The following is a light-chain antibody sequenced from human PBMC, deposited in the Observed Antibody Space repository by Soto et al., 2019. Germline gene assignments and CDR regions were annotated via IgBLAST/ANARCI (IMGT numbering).Light chain of an antibody. J-gene: IGKJ5*01. CDR3: QQYNSYPLT. CDR1: QSISNW. V-gene: IGKV1-5*03. Sequence: DIQMTQSPSTLSASVGDRVTITCRASQSISNWLAWYQQKPGKAPKLLIYKASSLESGVQSRFSGSGSGTEFTLTISSLQPDDFATYYCQQYNSYPLTFGRGTRLEIK. CDR2: KAS.